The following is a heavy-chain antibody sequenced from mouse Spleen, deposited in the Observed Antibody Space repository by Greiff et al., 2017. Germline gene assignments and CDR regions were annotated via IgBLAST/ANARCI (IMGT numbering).Heavy chain of an antibody. Sequence: QVQLQQPGAELVKPGASVKLSCKASGYTFTSYWMQWVKQRPGQGLEWIGEIDPSDSYTNYNQKFKGKATLTVDTSSSTAYMQLSSLTSEDSAVYYCAREETGTYFDVWGTGTTVTVSS. CDR2: IDPSDSYT. J-gene: IGHJ1*03. D-gene: IGHD4-1*01. V-gene: IGHV1-50*01. CDR3: AREETGTYFDV. CDR1: GYTFTSYW.